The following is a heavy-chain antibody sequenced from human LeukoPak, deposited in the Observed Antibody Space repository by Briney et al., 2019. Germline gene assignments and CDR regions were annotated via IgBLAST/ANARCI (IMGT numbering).Heavy chain of an antibody. CDR1: GFTFSSYS. J-gene: IGHJ3*02. CDR2: ISSSSSYI. Sequence: GGSLRLSCAASGFTFSSYSMNWVRQAPGKGLEWVSSISSSSSYIYYADSVKGRFTISRDSAKNSLYLQMNSLRAEDTAVYYCARGDSGSYYYAFDIWGQGTMVTVSS. CDR3: ARGDSGSYYYAFDI. D-gene: IGHD3-10*01. V-gene: IGHV3-21*01.